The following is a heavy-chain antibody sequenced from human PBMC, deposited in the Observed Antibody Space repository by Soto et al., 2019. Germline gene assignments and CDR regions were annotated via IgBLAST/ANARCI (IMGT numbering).Heavy chain of an antibody. Sequence: QGQLVESGGDLVRPGGSLRLSCATSGFTFGDRYMSWIRQAPGKGLEWVSYISSSGFTIYYADSVKGRFTISRDNANDSLYLQMNSLRAEDTAVDYCARNTKSAAGADYYGLDVWGHGNTVIVSS. CDR2: ISSSGFTI. J-gene: IGHJ6*02. CDR3: ARNTKSAAGADYYGLDV. CDR1: GFTFGDRY. D-gene: IGHD4-17*01. V-gene: IGHV3-11*01.